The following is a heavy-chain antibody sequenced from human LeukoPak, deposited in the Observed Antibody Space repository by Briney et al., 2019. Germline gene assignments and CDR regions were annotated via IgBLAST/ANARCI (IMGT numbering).Heavy chain of an antibody. D-gene: IGHD1-26*01. CDR1: GYSISSGYY. V-gene: IGHV4-38-2*01. Sequence: PSETLSLTCAVSGYSISSGYYWGWIRQPPGKGLEWIGSIYHSGSTYYNPSLKSRVTISVDTSKNQFSLKLSSVTAADTAVYYCARPGIVGYYYYCMDVWGKGTTVTVSS. J-gene: IGHJ6*03. CDR3: ARPGIVGYYYYCMDV. CDR2: IYHSGST.